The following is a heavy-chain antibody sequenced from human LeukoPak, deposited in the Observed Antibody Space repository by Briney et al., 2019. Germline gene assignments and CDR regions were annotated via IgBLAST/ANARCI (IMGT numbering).Heavy chain of an antibody. V-gene: IGHV4-59*01. D-gene: IGHD3-10*01. CDR1: GGSFRSYY. Sequence: SETLSLTCTVSGGSFRSYYWSWIRQPPGKGLEWIGYISYSGSTNYNPSLKSRVTISVDTSKNHFSLKLNSVTAADTAVYYCARDRRVFTMVRGVILGIWGQGTMVTVSS. CDR2: ISYSGST. CDR3: ARDRRVFTMVRGVILGI. J-gene: IGHJ3*02.